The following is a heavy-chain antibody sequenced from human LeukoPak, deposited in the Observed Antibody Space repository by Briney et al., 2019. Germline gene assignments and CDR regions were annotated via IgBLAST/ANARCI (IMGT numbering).Heavy chain of an antibody. V-gene: IGHV4-59*08. CDR2: IYYSGST. D-gene: IGHD3-22*01. CDR1: GGSISSYY. Sequence: SETLSLTCTVSGGSISSYYWSWIRRPPGKGLEWIGYIYYSGSTNYNPSLKSRVTISVDTSKNQFSLKLSSVTAADTAVYYCARLDYDRSCDYWGQGTLVTVSS. CDR3: ARLDYDRSCDY. J-gene: IGHJ4*02.